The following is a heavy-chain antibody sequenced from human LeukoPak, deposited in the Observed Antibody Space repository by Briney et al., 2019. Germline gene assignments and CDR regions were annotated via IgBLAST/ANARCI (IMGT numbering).Heavy chain of an antibody. Sequence: GASVKVSCQASGYTFTSHGISWVRQVPGQGLEWMGWISPYNDNTNYAQKLRGRATMTTDTSTSTAYMDLKSLRSDDTAIYYCARNVIAVAGIDGFDIWGQGTMVTVSS. V-gene: IGHV1-18*01. CDR1: GYTFTSHG. CDR2: ISPYNDNT. D-gene: IGHD6-19*01. J-gene: IGHJ3*02. CDR3: ARNVIAVAGIDGFDI.